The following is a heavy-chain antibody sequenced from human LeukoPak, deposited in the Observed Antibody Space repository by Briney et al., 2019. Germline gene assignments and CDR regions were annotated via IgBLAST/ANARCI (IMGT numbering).Heavy chain of an antibody. CDR3: TTEFNYYGSGSYYSFDY. Sequence: PGGSLRLSCAASGFTFSNAWMSWVRQAPGKGLEWVGRIKSKTDGGTTDYAAPVKGRFTISRDDSKNTLYLQMNSLKTEDTAVYYCTTEFNYYGSGSYYSFDYWGQGTLVTVSS. CDR2: IKSKTDGGTT. CDR1: GFTFSNAW. J-gene: IGHJ4*02. D-gene: IGHD3-10*01. V-gene: IGHV3-15*01.